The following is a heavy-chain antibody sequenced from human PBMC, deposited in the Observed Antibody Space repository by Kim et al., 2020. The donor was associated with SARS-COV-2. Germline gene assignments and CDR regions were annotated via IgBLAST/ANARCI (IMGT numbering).Heavy chain of an antibody. V-gene: IGHV1-3*01. CDR3: ARDMLQLWSQGYFDL. D-gene: IGHD5-18*01. Sequence: ASVKVSCKASGYTFTSYAMHWVRQAPGQRLEWMGWINAGNGNTKYSQKFQGRVTITRDTSASTAYMELSSLRSEDTAVYYCARDMLQLWSQGYFDLWGRGTLVSVSS. CDR1: GYTFTSYA. J-gene: IGHJ2*01. CDR2: INAGNGNT.